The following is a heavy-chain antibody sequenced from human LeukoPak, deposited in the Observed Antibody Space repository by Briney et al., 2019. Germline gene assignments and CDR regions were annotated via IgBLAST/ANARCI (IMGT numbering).Heavy chain of an antibody. CDR2: IRSSGSPI. CDR1: GFTSSSYS. CDR3: VRDPDALDF. J-gene: IGHJ4*02. V-gene: IGHV3-48*02. Sequence: GGSLRLSCAASGFTSSSYSMNWGRQAPGQGVEWCSYIRSSGSPIYYADSVRGRFTISRDTAKNPLYLQMSSVRDEDTAVYYCVRDPDALDFWGQGTPVTVSS.